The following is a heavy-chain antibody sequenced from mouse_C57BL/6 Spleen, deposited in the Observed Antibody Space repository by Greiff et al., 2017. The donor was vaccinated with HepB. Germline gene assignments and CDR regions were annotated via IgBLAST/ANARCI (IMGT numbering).Heavy chain of an antibody. CDR2: IDPSDSYT. CDR3: ASAPGNYFDY. Sequence: QVQLQQPGAELVRPGTSVKLSCKASGYTFTSYWMHWVKQRPGQGLEWIGVIDPSDSYTNYNQKFKCKATLTVDTSSSTAYMQLSSLTSEDSAVYYCASAPGNYFDYWGQGTTLTVSS. V-gene: IGHV1-59*01. J-gene: IGHJ2*01. CDR1: GYTFTSYW.